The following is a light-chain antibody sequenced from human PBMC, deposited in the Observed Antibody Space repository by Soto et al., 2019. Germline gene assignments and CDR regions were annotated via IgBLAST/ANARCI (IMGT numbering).Light chain of an antibody. J-gene: IGKJ5*01. CDR3: QQRNSWPIT. CDR2: DAS. V-gene: IGKV3-11*01. Sequence: EIVLTQSPATLSLSAGERVTLSCRASQSVRRYLAWYHQKPGQPPRLLIYDASTSAAGIPSRFSGSGFGTDFSLTIINLEPEDFAAYYCQQRNSWPITFGQGTRLEIK. CDR1: QSVRRY.